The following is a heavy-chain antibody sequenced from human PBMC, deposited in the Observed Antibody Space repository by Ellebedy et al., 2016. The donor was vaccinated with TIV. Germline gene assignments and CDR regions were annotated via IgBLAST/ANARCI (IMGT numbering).Heavy chain of an antibody. J-gene: IGHJ6*02. CDR2: IYYSGST. CDR1: GCSISSYY. CDR3: SRWLLVYDFWSGYYKGAGDYYYGMDV. D-gene: IGHD3-3*01. Sequence: MPSETLSLTCTVSGCSISSYYWSWIRQPPGKGLAWIWYIYYSGSTQYNPSLKSRVTISVDTSKTQFSLKLNLATAADTTVYYCSRWLLVYDFWSGYYKGAGDYYYGMDVWGQGTTVTVSS. V-gene: IGHV4-59*01.